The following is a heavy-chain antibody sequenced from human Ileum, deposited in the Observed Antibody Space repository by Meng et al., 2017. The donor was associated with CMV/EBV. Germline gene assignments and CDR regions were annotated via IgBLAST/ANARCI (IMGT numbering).Heavy chain of an antibody. CDR2: VNNRGRT. D-gene: IGHD5-24*01. Sequence: WGAGLLTPSETLSLTCAVSGEPLNGFFCSWIRQPPGRGLEWIGEVNNRGRTNYNPSLKSRLTISIDTSKRQLSLMVTSVTAADSAIYYCASGRLQFTPSALQHWGPGTLVTVSS. CDR3: ASGRLQFTPSALQH. V-gene: IGHV4-34*01. CDR1: GEPLNGFF. J-gene: IGHJ1*01.